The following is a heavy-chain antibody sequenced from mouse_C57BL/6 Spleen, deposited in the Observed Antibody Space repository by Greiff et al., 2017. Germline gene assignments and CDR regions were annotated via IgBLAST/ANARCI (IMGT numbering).Heavy chain of an antibody. D-gene: IGHD1-1*01. CDR2: ISYDGSN. Sequence: EVQVVESGPGLVKPSQSLSLTCSVTGYSITSGYYWNWIRQFPGNKLEWMGYISYDGSNNYNPSLKNRISITRDTSKNQFFLKLNSVTTEDTATYYCARDSDYYGSWGYWGQGTTLTVSS. CDR3: ARDSDYYGSWGY. J-gene: IGHJ2*01. V-gene: IGHV3-6*01. CDR1: GYSITSGYY.